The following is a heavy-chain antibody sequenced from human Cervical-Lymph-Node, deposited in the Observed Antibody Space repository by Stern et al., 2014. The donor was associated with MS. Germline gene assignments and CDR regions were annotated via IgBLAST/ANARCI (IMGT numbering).Heavy chain of an antibody. V-gene: IGHV1-69*04. CDR2: IIPMVGLA. D-gene: IGHD2-15*01. J-gene: IGHJ5*02. CDR3: ARGVVSNRAAATLHNLFDP. Sequence: VQLVQSGAEVKKPGSSMNVSCKTSGGTFSSSYAITWMRQAPGQGLEWMGRIIPMVGLANYAQKFQDRGIITADKSTSTSYMELRSLTSEDTAVYYCARGVVSNRAAATLHNLFDPWGQGTLVTVSS. CDR1: GGTFSSSYA.